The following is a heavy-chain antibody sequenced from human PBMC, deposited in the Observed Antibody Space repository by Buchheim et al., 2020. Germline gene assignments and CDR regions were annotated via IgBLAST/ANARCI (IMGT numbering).Heavy chain of an antibody. Sequence: QVQLQQRGAGLLKPSETLSLTCAVYDGSLSGYYWSWIRQPPGKGLEWIGEINHSGSTNYKPSLKSRVTISVDTSKNQLSLKLSSVTAADTAVYFCARGPRIKYYYGLDVWGQGTT. J-gene: IGHJ6*02. CDR2: INHSGST. CDR3: ARGPRIKYYYGLDV. CDR1: DGSLSGYY. D-gene: IGHD5-12*01. V-gene: IGHV4-34*01.